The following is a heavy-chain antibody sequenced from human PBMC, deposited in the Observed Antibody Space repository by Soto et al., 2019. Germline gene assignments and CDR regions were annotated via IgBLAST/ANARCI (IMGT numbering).Heavy chain of an antibody. CDR1: GYTFTSYG. CDR2: ISASNGNT. Sequence: ASVKVSCKASGYTFTSYGISWVRQAPGQGLEWMGWISASNGNTNYAQKLQGRVTMTTDTSTSTAYMELRSLRSDDTAVYYCAGGLGYDFWSTYYGFTWFDPWGQGTPVTVSS. CDR3: AGGLGYDFWSTYYGFTWFDP. V-gene: IGHV1-18*01. J-gene: IGHJ5*02. D-gene: IGHD3-3*01.